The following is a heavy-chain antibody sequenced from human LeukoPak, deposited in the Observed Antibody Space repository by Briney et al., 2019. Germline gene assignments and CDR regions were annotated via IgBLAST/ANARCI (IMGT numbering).Heavy chain of an antibody. J-gene: IGHJ4*02. CDR3: AKEGCTGTNCYINC. CDR1: GFTFRDYT. Sequence: GGSLRLSCAASGFTFRDYTMSWVRQTPGKGLEWVSVIGGSGGSTYYADSVKGRFTISRDDSKNTLYLQMNSLRAEDTAVYHCAKEGCTGTNCYINCWGQGTLVTVSS. D-gene: IGHD2-2*02. V-gene: IGHV3-23*01. CDR2: IGGSGGST.